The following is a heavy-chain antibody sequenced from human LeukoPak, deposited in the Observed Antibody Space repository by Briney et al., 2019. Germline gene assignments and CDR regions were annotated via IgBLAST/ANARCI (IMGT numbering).Heavy chain of an antibody. CDR3: ARGLDDTTILTLFDY. Sequence: PSETLTLTCTVSGGSTSSYYWSWIRQPPGKGLEWIGYIYYSGSTSYNPSLKSRVIISVDTSKNQFSLKLSSVTAADTALYYCARGLDDTTILTLFDYWGQGTLVTVSS. D-gene: IGHD5-18*01. CDR2: IYYSGST. V-gene: IGHV4-59*12. CDR1: GGSTSSYY. J-gene: IGHJ4*02.